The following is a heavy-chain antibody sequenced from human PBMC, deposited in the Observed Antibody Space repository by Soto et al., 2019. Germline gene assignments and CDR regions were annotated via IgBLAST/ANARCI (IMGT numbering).Heavy chain of an antibody. Sequence: SGPTLVNPTQTLTLTCTFSGFSLSTSGMCVSWIRQPPGKALEWLALIDWDDDKYYSTSLKTRLTISKDTSKNQVVLTMTNMDPVDTATYYCARLNYYDSSGYTAGWFDPWGQGTLVTVSS. D-gene: IGHD3-22*01. CDR1: GFSLSTSGMC. J-gene: IGHJ5*02. V-gene: IGHV2-70*01. CDR2: IDWDDDK. CDR3: ARLNYYDSSGYTAGWFDP.